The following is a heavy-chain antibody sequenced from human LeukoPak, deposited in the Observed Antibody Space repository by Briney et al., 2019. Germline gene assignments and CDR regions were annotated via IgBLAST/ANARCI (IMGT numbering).Heavy chain of an antibody. CDR1: GGSISSYY. Sequence: PSETLSLTCTVSGGSISSYYWSWIRQPPGKGLEWIGYIYYSGSTNYNPSLKSRVTISVDTSMNQFSLKLSSVTAADTAVYYCARVRDYDFWSGSTWYFDLWGRGTLVTVSS. J-gene: IGHJ2*01. CDR2: IYYSGST. CDR3: ARVRDYDFWSGSTWYFDL. V-gene: IGHV4-59*01. D-gene: IGHD3-3*01.